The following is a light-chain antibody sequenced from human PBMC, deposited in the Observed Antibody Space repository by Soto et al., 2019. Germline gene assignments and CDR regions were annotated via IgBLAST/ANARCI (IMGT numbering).Light chain of an antibody. CDR1: QSVRSN. Sequence: EIVMTQSPVTLSVSPGERATLSCRASQSVRSNLAWYQQKPGQAPRLLIYGASTRATGIPARFSGSWSGTEFTLTISSLQSEDFAFYYCQQYNSWPPITFGQGTRLEIK. CDR2: GAS. CDR3: QQYNSWPPIT. J-gene: IGKJ5*01. V-gene: IGKV3-15*01.